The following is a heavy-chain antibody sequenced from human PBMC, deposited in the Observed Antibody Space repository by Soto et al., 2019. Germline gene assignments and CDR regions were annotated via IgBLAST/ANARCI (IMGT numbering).Heavy chain of an antibody. J-gene: IGHJ5*01. CDR1: GFTFVTYT. Sequence: GGSLRLSCQPSGFTFVTYTMNWVRQAPGKGLEWISSISSGSSYIYYAGSVKGRFTISRDNAKNSLFLQMNSLRADDTAVYYCARDILSGGAYPDSWGQGTKVTVSS. D-gene: IGHD3-10*01. CDR2: ISSGSSYI. CDR3: ARDILSGGAYPDS. V-gene: IGHV3-21*01.